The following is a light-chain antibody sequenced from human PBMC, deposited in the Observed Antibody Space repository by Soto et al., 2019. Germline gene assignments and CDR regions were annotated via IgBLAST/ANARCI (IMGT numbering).Light chain of an antibody. V-gene: IGLV2-11*01. Sequence: QPALTQPRSVSGSPGQSVTISCTGTSSDVGGYNYVSWYQQHPGKAPKLMIYDVSKRPSGVRDRFSGSKSGNTASLTISGLQAEDEADYYCCSYAGSYVFGTGTKVTVL. CDR1: SSDVGGYNY. CDR3: CSYAGSYV. J-gene: IGLJ1*01. CDR2: DVS.